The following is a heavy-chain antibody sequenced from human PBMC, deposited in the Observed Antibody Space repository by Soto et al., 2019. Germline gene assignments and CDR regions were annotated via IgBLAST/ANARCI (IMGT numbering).Heavy chain of an antibody. D-gene: IGHD3-3*01. CDR2: IYYSGST. J-gene: IGHJ6*02. CDR3: AKDLLRFLAVGRYYGMDV. Sequence: SETLSLTCTVSGGSISSYYWSWIRQPPGKGLEWIGYIYYSGSTNYNPSLKSRVTISVDTSKNQFSLKLSSVTAADTAVYYCAKDLLRFLAVGRYYGMDVWGQGTTVTVSS. CDR1: GGSISSYY. V-gene: IGHV4-59*12.